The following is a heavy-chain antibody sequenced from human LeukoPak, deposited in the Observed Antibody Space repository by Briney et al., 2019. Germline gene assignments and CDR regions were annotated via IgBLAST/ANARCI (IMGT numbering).Heavy chain of an antibody. D-gene: IGHD2/OR15-2a*01. J-gene: IGHJ4*02. Sequence: SETLSLTCTVSGGSISSGGYYWSWIRQHPGKGLEWIGYIYYSGSTYYNPSLKSRVTISVDTSKYQFSLKLSSVTAADTAVYYCARAGPERTTIADYWGQGTLVTVSS. V-gene: IGHV4-31*03. CDR1: GGSISSGGYY. CDR3: ARAGPERTTIADY. CDR2: IYYSGST.